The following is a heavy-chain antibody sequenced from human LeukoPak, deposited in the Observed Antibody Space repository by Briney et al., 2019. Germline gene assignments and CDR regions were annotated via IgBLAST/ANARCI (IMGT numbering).Heavy chain of an antibody. V-gene: IGHV3-30*04. CDR3: GRDRLAVSADSFWFDP. CDR1: GFTFSSYA. D-gene: IGHD6-19*01. Sequence: GRSLRLSCAASGFTFSSYAMHWVRQAPGKGLEWVTVISYDGSNKYYADSVKGRFTISRDNSKNTLYLQMNSLRAEDTAVYYCGRDRLAVSADSFWFDPWGQGTLVTVSS. CDR2: ISYDGSNK. J-gene: IGHJ5*02.